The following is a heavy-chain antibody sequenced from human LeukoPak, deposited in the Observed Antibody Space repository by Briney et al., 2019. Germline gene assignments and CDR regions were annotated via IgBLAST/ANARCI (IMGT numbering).Heavy chain of an antibody. Sequence: SETLSLTCTVSGGSISSGSYYWSWIRQPAGKGLEWIGRIYTSGSTNYNPSLRSRVTISVDTSKNQFSLKLSSVTAADTAVYYCATSVPDYGDYARFDPWGQGTLVTVSS. CDR2: IYTSGST. V-gene: IGHV4-61*02. D-gene: IGHD4-17*01. J-gene: IGHJ5*02. CDR1: GGSISSGSYY. CDR3: ATSVPDYGDYARFDP.